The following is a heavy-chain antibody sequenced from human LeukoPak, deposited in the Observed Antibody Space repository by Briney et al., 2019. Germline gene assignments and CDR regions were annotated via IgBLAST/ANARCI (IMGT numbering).Heavy chain of an antibody. Sequence: SETLSLTCTVSGGSISSYYWGWIRQPPGKGLEWIGSIYHSGSTYYNPSLKSRVTISVDTSKNQFSLKLSSVTAADTAVYYCARDAAEVVVAATAAFDIWGQGTMVTVSS. CDR1: GGSISSYY. V-gene: IGHV4-38-2*02. J-gene: IGHJ3*02. CDR3: ARDAAEVVVAATAAFDI. CDR2: IYHSGST. D-gene: IGHD2-15*01.